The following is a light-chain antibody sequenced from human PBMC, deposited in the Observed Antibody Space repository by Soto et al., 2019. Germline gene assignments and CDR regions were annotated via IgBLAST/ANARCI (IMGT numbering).Light chain of an antibody. V-gene: IGLV1-44*01. CDR3: AAWDDSLNGYL. CDR2: SNN. Sequence: QSVLTQPPSASGTPGQRVTISCSGSSSNIGSNTVNWYQQLPGTAPKLLIYSNNQRPSGVPDRFSRSKSGTSASLAISGLLSEDEADYYCAAWDDSLNGYLFGTGTKVTVL. J-gene: IGLJ1*01. CDR1: SSNIGSNT.